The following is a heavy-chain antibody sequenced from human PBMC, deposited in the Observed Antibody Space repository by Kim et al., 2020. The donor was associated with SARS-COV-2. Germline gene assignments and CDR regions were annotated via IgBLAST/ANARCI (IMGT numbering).Heavy chain of an antibody. J-gene: IGHJ6*02. D-gene: IGHD5-12*01. CDR2: IYTSGST. V-gene: IGHV4-61*02. Sequence: SETLSLTCTVSGGSISSGSYYWSWIRQPAGKGLEWIGRIYTSGSTNYNPSPKSRVTISVDTSKNQFSLKLSSVTAADTAVYYCARVATRLDYYYYYGMDVWGQGTTDTVSS. CDR1: GGSISSGSYY. CDR3: ARVATRLDYYYYYGMDV.